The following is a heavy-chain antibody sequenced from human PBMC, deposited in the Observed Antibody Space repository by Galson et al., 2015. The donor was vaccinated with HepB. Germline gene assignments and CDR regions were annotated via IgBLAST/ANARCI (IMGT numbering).Heavy chain of an antibody. CDR2: INPNSGGT. Sequence: SVKVSCKASGYTFTGYYMHWVRQAPGQGLEWLGWINPNSGGTNYAQKFQGRVTMTRDTSISTAYMELSRLRSDDTAVYYCARGREAAGTEYFRHWGQGTLVTVSS. J-gene: IGHJ1*01. V-gene: IGHV1-2*02. D-gene: IGHD6-13*01. CDR1: GYTFTGYY. CDR3: ARGREAAGTEYFRH.